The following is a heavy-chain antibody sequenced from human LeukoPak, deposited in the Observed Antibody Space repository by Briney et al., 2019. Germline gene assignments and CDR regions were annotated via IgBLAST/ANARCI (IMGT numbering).Heavy chain of an antibody. CDR3: AKDRPWIAVAGYYFDY. V-gene: IGHV3-53*01. CDR2: IYSGGST. CDR1: GFTVSSNY. D-gene: IGHD6-19*01. Sequence: GGSLRLSCAASGFTVSSNYMSWVRQAPGKGLEWVSVIYSGGSTYYADSVKGRFTISRDNSKNTLYLQMNSLRAEDTAVYYCAKDRPWIAVAGYYFDYWGQGTLVTVSS. J-gene: IGHJ4*02.